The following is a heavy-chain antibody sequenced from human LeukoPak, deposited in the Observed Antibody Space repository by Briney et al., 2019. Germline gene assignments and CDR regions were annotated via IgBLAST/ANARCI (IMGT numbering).Heavy chain of an antibody. CDR2: INYSGST. J-gene: IGHJ4*02. D-gene: IGHD3-9*01. CDR3: ARGPPLSPDYDISPGYYNFDY. Sequence: SETLSLTCAVYGGSFSSYYWSLIRQPPGKGLEWIGEINYSGSTKYNPSLESRVTISVDTSKNHFSLMLTSLTAADTAVYYCARGPPLSPDYDISPGYYNFDYWGQGTLVTVSS. CDR1: GGSFSSYY. V-gene: IGHV4-34*01.